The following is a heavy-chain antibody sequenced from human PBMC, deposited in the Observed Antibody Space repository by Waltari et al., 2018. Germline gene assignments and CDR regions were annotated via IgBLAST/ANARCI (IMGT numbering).Heavy chain of an antibody. CDR3: ARPWGPDYPPRGAFDI. Sequence: QVQLVQSGAEVKKPGSSVKVSCTASGGTFSSYAISWVRQAPGQGLAGMGWFTPNFGTANYARTFQGRVTSTADESTSTAYMELGSLRSEDTAVYSCARPWGPDYPPRGAFDIWGQGTMVTVSS. D-gene: IGHD3-16*01. J-gene: IGHJ3*02. V-gene: IGHV1-69*12. CDR1: GGTFSSYA. CDR2: FTPNFGTA.